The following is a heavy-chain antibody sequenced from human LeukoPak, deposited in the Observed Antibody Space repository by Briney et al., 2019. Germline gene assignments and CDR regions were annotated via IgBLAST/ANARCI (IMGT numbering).Heavy chain of an antibody. CDR1: GFTFSSYG. CDR2: ISYDGSNK. CDR3: AKSTRGYSYGYLGYFDY. J-gene: IGHJ4*02. D-gene: IGHD5-18*01. V-gene: IGHV3-30*18. Sequence: AGGSLRLSCAASGFTFSSYGMHWVRQAPGKGLEWVAVISYDGSNKYYADSVKGRFTISRDNSKNTLYLQMNSLRAEDTAVYYCAKSTRGYSYGYLGYFDYWGQGTLVTVSS.